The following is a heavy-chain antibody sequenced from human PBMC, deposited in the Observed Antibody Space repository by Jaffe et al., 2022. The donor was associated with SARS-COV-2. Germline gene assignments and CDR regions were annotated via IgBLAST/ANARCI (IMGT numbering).Heavy chain of an antibody. Sequence: QVQLQESGPGLVKPSETLSLTCAVSGDSISSYYWWSWVRQPPGKGLEWIGEIYHSGSTKYTPSLQSRVTISVDKSKNQVFLNLNSVTAADTAVYYCVRDGYHYGGFDIWGQGTMVTVSS. D-gene: IGHD5-12*01. V-gene: IGHV4-4*02. CDR3: VRDGYHYGGFDI. J-gene: IGHJ3*02. CDR2: IYHSGST. CDR1: GDSISSYYW.